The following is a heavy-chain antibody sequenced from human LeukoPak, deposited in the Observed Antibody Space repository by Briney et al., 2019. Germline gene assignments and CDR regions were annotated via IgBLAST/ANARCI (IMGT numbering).Heavy chain of an antibody. CDR3: ARRGGKNYGDYLLYYYMDV. Sequence: ASVKVSCKASGYTFSSYGISWVRQAPGQGLEWMGWISAYNGDTHYAQKFQGRVTMTTDTSTSTAYMELRSLRSDDTAMYYCARRGGKNYGDYLLYYYMDVWGEGTTVTVSS. V-gene: IGHV1-18*01. CDR1: GYTFSSYG. D-gene: IGHD4-17*01. J-gene: IGHJ6*03. CDR2: ISAYNGDT.